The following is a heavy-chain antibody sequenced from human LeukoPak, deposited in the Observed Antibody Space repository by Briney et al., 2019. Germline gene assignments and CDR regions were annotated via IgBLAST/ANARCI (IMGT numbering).Heavy chain of an antibody. CDR3: AKPDGNVVAVPMDV. CDR1: GFTFSSYS. Sequence: GGSLRLSCAASGFTFSSYSMNWVRQAPGKGLEWVSSIIGRGTSAYYADSVKGRFTISRDNSKNTLFLQMNRLRAADTAVYYCAKPDGNVVAVPMDVWGQGTTVTVSS. J-gene: IGHJ6*02. V-gene: IGHV3-23*01. D-gene: IGHD2-21*01. CDR2: IIGRGTSA.